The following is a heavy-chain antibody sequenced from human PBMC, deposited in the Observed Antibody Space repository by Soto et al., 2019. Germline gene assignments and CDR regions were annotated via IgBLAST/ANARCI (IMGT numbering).Heavy chain of an antibody. J-gene: IGHJ5*02. CDR2: ISGGGSNT. CDR1: GFTFSDAW. V-gene: IGHV3-23*01. D-gene: IGHD5-12*01. Sequence: GGSLRLSCAASGFTFSDAWMSWVRQAPGKGLEWVSGISGGGSNTFYADSVKGRFTISRDDSKNTLYLQMNSLRAEDTAVYYCAKGGGFQWFDPWGQGTLVTVSS. CDR3: AKGGGFQWFDP.